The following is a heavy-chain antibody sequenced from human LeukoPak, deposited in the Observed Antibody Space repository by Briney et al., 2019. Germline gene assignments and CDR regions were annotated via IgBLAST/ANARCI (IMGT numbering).Heavy chain of an antibody. D-gene: IGHD7-27*01. CDR1: GGSIISYY. CDR3: ARGWGYYFDY. Sequence: LSETLSLTCTVSGGSIISYYWSWIRQPPGKGLEWIGYIYYSGSTNYNPSLKSRVTISVDTSKNQFSLKLSSVTAADTAVSFCARGWGYYFDYWGPGNLVTVSS. J-gene: IGHJ4*02. V-gene: IGHV4-59*01. CDR2: IYYSGST.